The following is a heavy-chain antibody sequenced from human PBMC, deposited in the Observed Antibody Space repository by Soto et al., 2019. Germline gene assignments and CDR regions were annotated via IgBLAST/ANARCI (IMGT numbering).Heavy chain of an antibody. CDR3: TRETFGARDY. Sequence: EVQLVESGGGLVQPGGSLRLSCRDSGFTFSGDWMHWVREAPGKGLDWVSRIDPYDTGISYADSVKGRFTIFRDNAKSTLYLQRDSLRPEDTAVYYCTRETFGARDYGGQCTLVTVSS. CDR2: IDPYDTGI. J-gene: IGHJ4*02. CDR1: GFTFSGDW. V-gene: IGHV3-74*01. D-gene: IGHD3-10*01.